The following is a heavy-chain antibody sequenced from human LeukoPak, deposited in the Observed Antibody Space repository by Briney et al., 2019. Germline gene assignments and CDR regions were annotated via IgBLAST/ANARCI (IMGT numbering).Heavy chain of an antibody. CDR3: ARHDNRGYYSPYY. D-gene: IGHD3-22*01. CDR1: GASMRYYY. V-gene: IGHV4-59*08. J-gene: IGHJ4*02. Sequence: TSETLSLTCTVSGASMRYYYWSWFRQPPGKGLEWIGFGHYTGSSIYNPSLKSRVTTSVDTSKRQFSLKLISVTAADTAVYYCARHDNRGYYSPYYWGQGALVTVSS. CDR2: GHYTGSS.